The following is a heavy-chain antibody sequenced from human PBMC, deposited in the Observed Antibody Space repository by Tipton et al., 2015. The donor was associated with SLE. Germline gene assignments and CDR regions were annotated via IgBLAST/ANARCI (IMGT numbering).Heavy chain of an antibody. D-gene: IGHD2/OR15-2a*01. CDR1: GYSITSGYY. V-gene: IGHV4-61*09. CDR2: IYTSGNT. CDR3: ARGRSSTMYGLDI. J-gene: IGHJ6*02. Sequence: TLSLTCVVSGYSITSGYYWGWIRQPAGKGLEWIGQIYTSGNTIYHPSLKSRVTISLDTSKRHFSLNVASVTAADTAVYYCARGRSSTMYGLDIWGQGTAVTVSS.